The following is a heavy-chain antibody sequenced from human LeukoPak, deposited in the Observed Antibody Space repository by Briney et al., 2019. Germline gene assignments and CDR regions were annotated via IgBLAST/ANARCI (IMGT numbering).Heavy chain of an antibody. D-gene: IGHD3-22*01. CDR1: GYTFTGYY. CDR2: INPNTGGT. CDR3: ARDSADYYGSSRYYWSWFDP. V-gene: IGHV1-2*02. Sequence: GASVKVSCKASGYTFTGYYMHWVRQAPGQGLEWMGWINPNTGGTNYAQKFQGRVTMTRDTSITTVYMEVSSLTSDDTAVYYCARDSADYYGSSRYYWSWFDPWGQGTLVTVSS. J-gene: IGHJ5*02.